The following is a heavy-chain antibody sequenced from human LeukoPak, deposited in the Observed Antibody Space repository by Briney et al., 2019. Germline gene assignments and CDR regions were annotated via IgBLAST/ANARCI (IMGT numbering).Heavy chain of an antibody. J-gene: IGHJ4*02. CDR1: GGSISSGDYY. CDR3: ARVDQWLDYYFDY. CDR2: IYYSGST. V-gene: IGHV4-30-4*08. Sequence: PSQTLTLTCTVSGGSISSGDYYWSWIRQPPGKGLEWIGYIYYSGSTYYNPSLKSRVTISVDTSKNQFSLKLRSVTAADTAVYYCARVDQWLDYYFDYWGQGTLVTVSS. D-gene: IGHD6-19*01.